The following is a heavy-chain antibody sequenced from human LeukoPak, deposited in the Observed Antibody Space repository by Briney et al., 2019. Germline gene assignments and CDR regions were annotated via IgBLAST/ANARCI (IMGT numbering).Heavy chain of an antibody. J-gene: IGHJ4*02. Sequence: GASVKVSCKASGYDFTKYAVQWVRQAPGQGLEWMGWISAYNGNTNYAQKLQGRVTMTTDTSTSTAYMELRSLRSDDTAVYYCARDSSGFNYFDYWGQGTLVTVSS. CDR1: GYDFTKYA. CDR2: ISAYNGNT. CDR3: ARDSSGFNYFDY. D-gene: IGHD6-19*01. V-gene: IGHV1-18*01.